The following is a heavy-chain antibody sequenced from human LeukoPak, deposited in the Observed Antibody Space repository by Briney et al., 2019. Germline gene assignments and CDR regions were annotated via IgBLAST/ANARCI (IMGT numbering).Heavy chain of an antibody. V-gene: IGHV3-74*01. CDR3: ARDPRNVGLAP. CDR1: GFSLSGYW. D-gene: IGHD2-15*01. Sequence: GGSLRLSCVASGFSLSGYWMYWVRQAPGKGLMYISRNNGDGSTTNYADVVKGRFTMSRDNVKNTLYLQMNSLRVEDTAVYYCARDPRNVGLAPWGQGTLVTISS. J-gene: IGHJ5*02. CDR2: NNGDGSTT.